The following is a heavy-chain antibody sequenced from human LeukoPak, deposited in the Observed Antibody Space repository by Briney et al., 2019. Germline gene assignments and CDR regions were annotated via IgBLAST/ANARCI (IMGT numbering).Heavy chain of an antibody. CDR1: GFTLTSYF. V-gene: IGHV1-46*01. CDR3: TRNSEGAVTGGRFGC. J-gene: IGHJ4*02. D-gene: IGHD6-19*01. CDR2: IDPSGGST. Sequence: ASVKVSCKASGFTLTSYFMHWVRQAPGQGLEWMGMIDPSGGSTTSAQRFQGRVTMTRDMSTSTVYMELSSLRSEDTAVYYCTRNSEGAVTGGRFGCWGQGTLVTVSS.